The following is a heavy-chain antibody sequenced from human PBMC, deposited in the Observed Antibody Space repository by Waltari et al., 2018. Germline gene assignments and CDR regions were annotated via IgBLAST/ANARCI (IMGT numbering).Heavy chain of an antibody. Sequence: QVQLQESAPRLVEPWETLSLSCGICGVSISDYSWPWIRHLAGRALAFIGRFYTSGTTDNNPSLRSRATVSVDKSKNHFSLSLTSVTAADTAIYYCARGYSDDGGEYFQHWGQGTLVSVSS. D-gene: IGHD3-16*01. V-gene: IGHV4-4*07. CDR1: GVSISDYS. J-gene: IGHJ1*01. CDR3: ARGYSDDGGEYFQH. CDR2: FYTSGTT.